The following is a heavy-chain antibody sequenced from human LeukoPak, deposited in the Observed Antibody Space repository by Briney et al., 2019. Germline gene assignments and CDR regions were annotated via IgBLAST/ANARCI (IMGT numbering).Heavy chain of an antibody. D-gene: IGHD6-19*01. J-gene: IGHJ3*02. CDR3: ARRVAVAGRDAFDI. CDR1: GYTFTSSG. V-gene: IGHV1-18*01. Sequence: ASVKVSCKASGYTFTSSGISWVRQAPGQGLEWMGWVSSYNGNTNYAQKLQGRVTMSTDTSTGTAYMELRSLRSDDTAVYYCARRVAVAGRDAFDIWGQGTMVTVSS. CDR2: VSSYNGNT.